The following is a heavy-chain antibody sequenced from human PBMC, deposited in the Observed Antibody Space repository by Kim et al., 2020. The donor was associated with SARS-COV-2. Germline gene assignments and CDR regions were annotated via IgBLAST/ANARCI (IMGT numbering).Heavy chain of an antibody. V-gene: IGHV4-39*07. Sequence: SETLSLTCTVSGGSISSSSYYWGWIRQPPGKGLEWIGSIYYSGSTYYNPSLKSRVTISVDTSKNQFSLKLSSVTAADTAVYYCARDRGYSSSWPNWFDPCGQGTLVTVSS. CDR1: GGSISSSSYY. J-gene: IGHJ5*02. CDR3: ARDRGYSSSWPNWFDP. D-gene: IGHD6-13*01. CDR2: IYYSGST.